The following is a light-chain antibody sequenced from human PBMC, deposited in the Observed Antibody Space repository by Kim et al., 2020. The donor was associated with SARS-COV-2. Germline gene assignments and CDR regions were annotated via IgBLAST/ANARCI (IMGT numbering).Light chain of an antibody. CDR1: QSVSTY. Sequence: EIVLTQSPATLSLSPGERITLSCRASQSVSTYLAWYQQKPGQAPRLLVYDASNRATGIPARFSGSGSGTDFTLTISSLEPEDLAVYYCQQRNKWPLTFGGGTKVDIK. V-gene: IGKV3-11*01. CDR2: DAS. J-gene: IGKJ4*01. CDR3: QQRNKWPLT.